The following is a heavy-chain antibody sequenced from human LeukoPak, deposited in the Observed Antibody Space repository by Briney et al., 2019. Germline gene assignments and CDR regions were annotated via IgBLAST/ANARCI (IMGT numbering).Heavy chain of an antibody. J-gene: IGHJ3*02. V-gene: IGHV1-69*05. CDR3: ATTRASGLRLGELSSPFDAFDI. CDR2: IIPIFGKA. D-gene: IGHD3-16*02. Sequence: ASVKVSCKASGGTFNNYAINWVRQAPGQGLEWMGGIIPIFGKAKYAQKFQGRVTITTDASTSTAYMELSSLRSEGTAIYYCATTRASGLRLGELSSPFDAFDIWGQGTMVTVSS. CDR1: GGTFNNYA.